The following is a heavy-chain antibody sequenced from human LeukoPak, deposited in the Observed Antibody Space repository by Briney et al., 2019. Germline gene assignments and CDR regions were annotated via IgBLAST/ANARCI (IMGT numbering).Heavy chain of an antibody. V-gene: IGHV3-23*01. Sequence: GGSLRLSCAASGFTFSSYAMSWVRQAPGKGLEWVSAISGSGGSTYYADSVKGRFTISRDNSKNTLYLQMNSLRAEDTAVYYCAKDRRYYYDSSGYSTGYDYWGQGTLVTVSS. D-gene: IGHD3-22*01. CDR3: AKDRRYYYDSSGYSTGYDY. CDR2: ISGSGGST. CDR1: GFTFSSYA. J-gene: IGHJ4*02.